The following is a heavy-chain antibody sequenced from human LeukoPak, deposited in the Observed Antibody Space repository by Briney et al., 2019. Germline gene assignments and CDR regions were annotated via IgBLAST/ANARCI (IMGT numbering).Heavy chain of an antibody. D-gene: IGHD3-10*01. CDR1: GFTFDEYA. CDR3: AKGGGAGSYYNGYFDY. CDR2: ISWNSGVT. V-gene: IGHV3-9*01. J-gene: IGHJ4*02. Sequence: GGSLRLSCAASGFTFDEYAMSWVRQVPGKGLEWVSGISWNSGVTAYADSVKGRFTISRDNAKNSPYLQMNSLRVEDTALYYCAKGGGAGSYYNGYFDYWGQGTLVTVSS.